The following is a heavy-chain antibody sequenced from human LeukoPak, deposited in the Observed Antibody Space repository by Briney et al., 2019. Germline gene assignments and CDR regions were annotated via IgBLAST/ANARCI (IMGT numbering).Heavy chain of an antibody. D-gene: IGHD3-3*01. J-gene: IGHJ4*02. CDR3: ATDRGWRTSGYYLYYFEY. Sequence: GGSLRLSCAASGFIFTNYFMSWVRQAPGKGLEWVASIKHDGSEKYYVDSVRGRFTISRDNTMNSLYLQMSSLRAEDTAIYYCATDRGWRTSGYYLYYFEYWGQGTLVTYSS. CDR1: GFIFTNYF. V-gene: IGHV3-7*01. CDR2: IKHDGSEK.